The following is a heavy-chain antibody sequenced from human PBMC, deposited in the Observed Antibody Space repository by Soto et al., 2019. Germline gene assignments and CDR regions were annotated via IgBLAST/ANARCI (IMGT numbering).Heavy chain of an antibody. J-gene: IGHJ4*02. CDR1: GFTFSSYA. D-gene: IGHD3-16*02. V-gene: IGHV3-23*01. Sequence: GGSLRLSCAASGFTFSSYAMSWVRQAPGKGLEWVSAISGSGGSTYYADSVKGRFTISRDNSKNTLYLQMNSLRAEDTAVYYCDKDWGEGVHYGYIWGSYRPGPHEYWGQGTLVTVSS. CDR2: ISGSGGST. CDR3: DKDWGEGVHYGYIWGSYRPGPHEY.